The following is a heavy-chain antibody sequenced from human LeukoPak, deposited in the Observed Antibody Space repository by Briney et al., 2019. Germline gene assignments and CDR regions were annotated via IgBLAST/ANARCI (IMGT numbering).Heavy chain of an antibody. Sequence: GSLGLSRAASGFTFSCYGMHRVRQAPGQGLGGGAGIWYDGSNKYYADSVKGRFTISRDNSKNTLYLQMNSLRAEDTAVYYCARGGLWFGESSDAFDIWGQGTMVTVSS. CDR3: ARGGLWFGESSDAFDI. V-gene: IGHV3-33*01. D-gene: IGHD3-10*01. CDR2: IWYDGSNK. J-gene: IGHJ3*02. CDR1: GFTFSCYG.